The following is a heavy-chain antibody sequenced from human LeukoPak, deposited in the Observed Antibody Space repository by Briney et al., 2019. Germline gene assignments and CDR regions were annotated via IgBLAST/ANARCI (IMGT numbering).Heavy chain of an antibody. J-gene: IGHJ4*02. V-gene: IGHV4-30-4*01. D-gene: IGHD6-19*01. Sequence: SETLSLTCTVSGGSISSGDYYWSWIRQPPGKGLEWIGYIYYSGSTYYNPSLKSRVTISVDTSKNQFSLKLGSVTAADTAVYYCARVLSGWSFDYWGQGTLVTVSS. CDR3: ARVLSGWSFDY. CDR1: GGSISSGDYY. CDR2: IYYSGST.